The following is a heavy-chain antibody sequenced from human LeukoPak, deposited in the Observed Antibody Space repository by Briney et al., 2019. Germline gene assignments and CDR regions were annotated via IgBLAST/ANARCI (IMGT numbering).Heavy chain of an antibody. CDR3: ARGKTSQNIVTRKTYNWFDP. CDR1: GFTFSSYE. Sequence: GGSLRLSCAASGFTFSSYEMSWVRQAPGKGLEWVATIRQDGSQKYYVDSVKGRFTISRDNAKNSLYLQMNSLRAEDTAVYYCARGKTSQNIVTRKTYNWFDPWGQGTLVTVSS. V-gene: IGHV3-7*01. CDR2: IRQDGSQK. D-gene: IGHD2/OR15-2a*01. J-gene: IGHJ5*02.